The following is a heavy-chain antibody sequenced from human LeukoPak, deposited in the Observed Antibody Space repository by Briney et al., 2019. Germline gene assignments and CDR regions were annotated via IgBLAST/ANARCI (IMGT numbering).Heavy chain of an antibody. V-gene: IGHV4-59*01. D-gene: IGHD1-26*01. CDR2: IYYSGST. CDR3: ARKGGATTYGYYYYYMDV. J-gene: IGHJ6*03. CDR1: GGSISSYY. Sequence: SETLSLTCTVSGGSISSYYWSWIRQPPGKELEWIGYIYYSGSTNYNPSLKSRVTMSVDTSKNQFSLKLSSVTAADTAVYYCARKGGATTYGYYYYYMDVWGKGTTVTISS.